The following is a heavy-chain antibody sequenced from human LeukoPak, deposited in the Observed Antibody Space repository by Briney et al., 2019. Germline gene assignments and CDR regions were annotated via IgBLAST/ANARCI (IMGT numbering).Heavy chain of an antibody. J-gene: IGHJ6*04. CDR2: IKQDGSEK. Sequence: PPGASLRLSCAASGFTFSNYAMSWVRQAPGKGLEWVANIKQDGSEKYYVDSVKGRFTISRDNAKNSLYLQMNSLRAGDTAVYYCASSGSGSKNTYYYYGMDVWGKGTTVTVSS. CDR3: ASSGSGSKNTYYYYGMDV. D-gene: IGHD3-10*01. CDR1: GFTFSNYA. V-gene: IGHV3-7*03.